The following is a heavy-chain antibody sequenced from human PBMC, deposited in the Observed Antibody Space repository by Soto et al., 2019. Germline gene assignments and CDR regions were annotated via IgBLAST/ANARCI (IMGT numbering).Heavy chain of an antibody. CDR1: GGTFSSYA. J-gene: IGHJ4*02. CDR2: IIPIFGTA. D-gene: IGHD3-22*01. V-gene: IGHV1-69*13. CDR3: ASRKTDSYDSSGYVY. Sequence: GASVKVSCKASGGTFSSYAISCVRQAPGQGLEWMGGIIPIFGTANYAQKFQGRVTITADESTSTAYMELSSLRSEDTAVYYCASRKTDSYDSSGYVYWGQGTLVTVSS.